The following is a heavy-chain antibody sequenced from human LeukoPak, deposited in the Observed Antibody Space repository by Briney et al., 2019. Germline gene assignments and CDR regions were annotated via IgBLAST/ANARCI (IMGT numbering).Heavy chain of an antibody. CDR1: GFTFSSYS. CDR2: ISSSSSYI. J-gene: IGHJ4*02. D-gene: IGHD3-16*01. V-gene: IGHV3-21*01. CDR3: ARDLYDCVWGSYI. Sequence: PGGSLRLSCAASGFTFSSYSMNWVRQAPGKGLEWVSSISSSSSYIYYADSVKGRFTISRDNAKNSLYLQMNSLRAEDTAVYYCARDLYDCVWGSYIWGQGTLVTVSS.